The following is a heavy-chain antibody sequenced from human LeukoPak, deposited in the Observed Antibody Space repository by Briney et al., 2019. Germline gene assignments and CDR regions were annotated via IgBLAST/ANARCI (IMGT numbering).Heavy chain of an antibody. Sequence: GGSLRLSCAASGFTFSSYAMHWVRQAPGKGLEWVAVISYDGSNKYYADSVKGRFTIPRDNSKNTLYLQMNSLRAEDTAVYYCARDGERWLQLNEFDYWGQGTLVTVSS. J-gene: IGHJ4*02. CDR2: ISYDGSNK. CDR3: ARDGERWLQLNEFDY. CDR1: GFTFSSYA. V-gene: IGHV3-30*04. D-gene: IGHD5-24*01.